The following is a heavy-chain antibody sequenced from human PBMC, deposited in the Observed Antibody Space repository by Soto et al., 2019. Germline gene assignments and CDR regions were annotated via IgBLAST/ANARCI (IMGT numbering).Heavy chain of an antibody. CDR2: ISGSGGST. Sequence: PGGSLRLSCAASGFTFSSYAMSWVRQAPGKGLEWVSAISGSGGSTYYADSVKGRFTISRDNSKNTLYLQMNSLRAEDTAVYYCANKNDEYSYGPRGYYFDYWGQGTLVTVSS. CDR3: ANKNDEYSYGPRGYYFDY. CDR1: GFTFSSYA. D-gene: IGHD5-18*01. J-gene: IGHJ4*02. V-gene: IGHV3-23*01.